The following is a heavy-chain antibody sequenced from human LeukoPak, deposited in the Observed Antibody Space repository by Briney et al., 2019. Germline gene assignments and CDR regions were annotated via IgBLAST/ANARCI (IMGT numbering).Heavy chain of an antibody. CDR2: ITGTGGK. CDR3: AKDYCRDGNCPFPFLDS. CDR1: GFIFRNYW. Sequence: GGSLRLSCAVSGFIFRNYWMSWVRQAPGKGLEWVSIITGTGGKYYGDSVKGRFVLSRDNFKNTVYMQMSSLRAEDTATYYCAKDYCRDGNCPFPFLDSWGQGTLVTVSS. J-gene: IGHJ4*02. D-gene: IGHD2-15*01. V-gene: IGHV3-23*01.